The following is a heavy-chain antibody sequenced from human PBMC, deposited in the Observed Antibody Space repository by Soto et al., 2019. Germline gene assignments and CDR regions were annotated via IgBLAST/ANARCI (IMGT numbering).Heavy chain of an antibody. J-gene: IGHJ6*02. V-gene: IGHV1-8*01. D-gene: IGHD6-19*01. CDR1: GYTFTSYD. CDR2: MNPNSGNT. Sequence: QVQLVQSGAEVKKPGASVKVSCKASGYTFTSYDINWVRQATGQGLEWMGWMNPNSGNTDYAQKFQGRVTMTRNTSIRTAYMELSSLRSEDTAVYYCARDYSSGYGMDVWGQGTTVTVSS. CDR3: ARDYSSGYGMDV.